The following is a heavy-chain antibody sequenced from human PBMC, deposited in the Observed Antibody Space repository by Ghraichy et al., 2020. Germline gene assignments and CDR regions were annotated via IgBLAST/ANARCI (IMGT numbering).Heavy chain of an antibody. J-gene: IGHJ6*02. CDR2: ISSSSSYI. Sequence: GGSLRLSCVASGFTFSSQSMNWVRQAPGKGLEWVSAISSSSSYIYYAHSVKGRFTISRDNAKNALYLQLNSLRAEDTAVYFCARGQPRMDVWGQGTTVTVSS. CDR3: ARGQPRMDV. D-gene: IGHD6-13*01. V-gene: IGHV3-21*01. CDR1: GFTFSSQS.